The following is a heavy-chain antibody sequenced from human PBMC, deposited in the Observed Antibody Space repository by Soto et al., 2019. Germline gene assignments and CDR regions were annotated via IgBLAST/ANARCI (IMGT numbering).Heavy chain of an antibody. V-gene: IGHV1-18*01. CDR3: ARVGATSYPLPFDY. D-gene: IGHD1-26*01. CDR1: GYTFTSYG. Sequence: ASVKFSCNASGYTFTSYGISWVPQAPGQGLEWMGWISAYNGNTNYAQKLQGRVTMTTDTSASTAYMELRSLRSDDTAVYYCARVGATSYPLPFDYWGQGTLVTVSS. CDR2: ISAYNGNT. J-gene: IGHJ4*02.